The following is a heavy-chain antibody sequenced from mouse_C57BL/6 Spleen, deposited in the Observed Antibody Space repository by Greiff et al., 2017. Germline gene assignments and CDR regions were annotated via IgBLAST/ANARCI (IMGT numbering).Heavy chain of an antibody. Sequence: VQLQQSGAELARPGASVKLSCKASGYTFTSYGISWVKQRPGQGLEWIGELYPRSGNTYYNEKFKGKATLTADKSSSTAYMELRSLTSEDSAVXFWARGGDWDYFDDWGQGTTLTVSS. V-gene: IGHV1-81*01. J-gene: IGHJ2*01. D-gene: IGHD4-1*01. CDR1: GYTFTSYG. CDR2: LYPRSGNT. CDR3: ARGGDWDYFDD.